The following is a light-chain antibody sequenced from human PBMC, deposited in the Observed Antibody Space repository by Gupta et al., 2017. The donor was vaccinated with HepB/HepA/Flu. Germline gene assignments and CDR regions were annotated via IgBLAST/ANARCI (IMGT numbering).Light chain of an antibody. CDR3: SSYTSTSTVV. Sequence: QSAPTQPASLSGSPGQSITISFTRTSSDVGSYDCVSWYQQHPGKAPKLMIYDVSNRPSGVSNRFSGSKSGYTASLTISGLQSEDEADYYCSSYTSTSTVVFGGGTKLTVL. V-gene: IGLV2-14*01. CDR2: DVS. CDR1: SSDVGSYDC. J-gene: IGLJ2*01.